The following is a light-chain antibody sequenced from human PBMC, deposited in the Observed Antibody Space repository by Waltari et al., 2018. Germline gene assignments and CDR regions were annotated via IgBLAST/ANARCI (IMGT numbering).Light chain of an antibody. Sequence: DIQMTQSPSTLSASVGDRVTITCPASQSISSWLAWYQQKPGKAPYLLIYKASRLQSGVTSRFSGSGSGTEFTLTINSLQPDDFATYYCQQYDNYPWTFGQGTKVEIK. V-gene: IGKV1-5*03. CDR1: QSISSW. J-gene: IGKJ1*01. CDR3: QQYDNYPWT. CDR2: KAS.